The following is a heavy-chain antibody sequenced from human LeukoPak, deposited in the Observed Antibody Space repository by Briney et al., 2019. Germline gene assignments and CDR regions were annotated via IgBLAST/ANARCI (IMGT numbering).Heavy chain of an antibody. CDR1: GFAFNTYG. Sequence: PGGSLRLSCAASGFAFNTYGVHWVRQPPGKGLEWVALIRFDGSKQYYADSVRGRFIISRDNSRNTVYLHMNSLGVEDTAVYYCTRDGRTYSDFWSNYYHAMDVWGQGTTVTVSS. V-gene: IGHV3-33*01. D-gene: IGHD3-3*01. CDR3: TRDGRTYSDFWSNYYHAMDV. J-gene: IGHJ6*02. CDR2: IRFDGSKQ.